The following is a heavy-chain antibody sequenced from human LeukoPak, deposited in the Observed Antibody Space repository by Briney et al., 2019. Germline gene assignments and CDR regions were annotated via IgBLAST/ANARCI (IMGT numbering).Heavy chain of an antibody. J-gene: IGHJ4*02. Sequence: GGSLRLSCAASGFTFSNAWMSWVRQAPGRGLEWVGRIKSKTDGGTTDYAAPVKGRFTISRDDSKNTLYLQMNSLKTEDTAVYYCTTVYSGSYIFDYWGQGTLVTVSS. V-gene: IGHV3-15*01. CDR3: TTVYSGSYIFDY. CDR1: GFTFSNAW. CDR2: IKSKTDGGTT. D-gene: IGHD1-26*01.